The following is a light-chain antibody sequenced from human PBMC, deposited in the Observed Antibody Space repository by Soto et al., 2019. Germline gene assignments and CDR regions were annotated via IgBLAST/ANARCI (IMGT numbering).Light chain of an antibody. Sequence: QSALPRPASVSGSHGQSITISCTGTSSDVGSYNLVSWYQQHPGKAPKLMIYEVSKRPSGVSNRFSGSKSGNTASLTISGLQAEDEADYYCCSYAGSSTWVFGGGTKLTVL. J-gene: IGLJ3*02. CDR2: EVS. V-gene: IGLV2-23*02. CDR1: SSDVGSYNL. CDR3: CSYAGSSTWV.